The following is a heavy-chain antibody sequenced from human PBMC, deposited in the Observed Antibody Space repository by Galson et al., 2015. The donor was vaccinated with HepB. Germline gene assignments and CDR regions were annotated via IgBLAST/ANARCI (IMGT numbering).Heavy chain of an antibody. CDR3: ARGGGGDQSYWYFDL. D-gene: IGHD4-17*01. Sequence: PALVKPTQTLTLTCTVSGFSLSTSGMSVSWIRQPPGKALECLALIDWEDDKYFSTSLKTRLTISKDTSKNQVVLTMTNMDPVDTATYYCARGGGGDQSYWYFDLWGRGTLVTVSS. J-gene: IGHJ2*01. CDR1: GFSLSTSGMS. V-gene: IGHV2-70*01. CDR2: IDWEDDK.